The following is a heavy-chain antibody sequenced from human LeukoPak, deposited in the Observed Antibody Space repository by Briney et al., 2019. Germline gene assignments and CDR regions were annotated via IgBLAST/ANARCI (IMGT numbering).Heavy chain of an antibody. V-gene: IGHV3-21*01. CDR2: ISGSTTYI. CDR3: ARGGPGHVHFDY. CDR1: GFTFSSYN. J-gene: IGHJ4*02. Sequence: NPGGSLRLSCAASGFTFSSYNMNWVRQTPGKGLEWVSSISGSTTYIYSADSLKGRFTISRDNAKNSLYLQMNSLRVEDTAVYYCARGGPGHVHFDYWGQGALVTVSS. D-gene: IGHD1-14*01.